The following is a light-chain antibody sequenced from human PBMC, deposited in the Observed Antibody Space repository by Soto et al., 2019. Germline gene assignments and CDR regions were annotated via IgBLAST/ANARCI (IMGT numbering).Light chain of an antibody. J-gene: IGKJ2*01. V-gene: IGKV3D-20*02. CDR3: HQRYSWPHT. CDR2: EAS. Sequence: EIVLTQSPGTLSLSPGERATLSCRASQSVSSSYLAWYQQKPGQAPRLLISEASNRATGIPARFSSSGSGTDFTLTISSLEPEDFAVYFCHQRYSWPHTFGQGTKLEI. CDR1: QSVSSSY.